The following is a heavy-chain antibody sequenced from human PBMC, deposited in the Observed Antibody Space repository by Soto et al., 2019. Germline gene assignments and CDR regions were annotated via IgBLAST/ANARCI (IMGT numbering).Heavy chain of an antibody. V-gene: IGHV3-7*03. D-gene: IGHD4-17*01. J-gene: IGHJ4*02. CDR2: IKRDGSEK. CDR3: ARVRANDYEIDY. CDR1: GFMFGSYW. Sequence: EVQLVESGGGLVQPGGSLRLSCAASGFMFGSYWMTWVRHAPGKGLEWVANIKRDGSEKFYVDSVKGRFTISRDNADISLFLHMNSLRAEDTAISYCARVRANDYEIDYWGQGALVTVS.